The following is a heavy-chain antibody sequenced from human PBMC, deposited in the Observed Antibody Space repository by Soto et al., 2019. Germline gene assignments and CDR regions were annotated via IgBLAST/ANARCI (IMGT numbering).Heavy chain of an antibody. V-gene: IGHV4-34*01. CDR2: INHSGST. CDR3: ARPYSNRDY. Sequence: SETLSLTCAVYGGSFSGYYWSWIRQPPGKGLEWIGEINHSGSTNYNPSLKSRVTISVDTSKNQLSLKLSSVTAADTAVYYCARPYSNRDYWGQGTLVTVSS. J-gene: IGHJ4*02. D-gene: IGHD4-4*01. CDR1: GGSFSGYY.